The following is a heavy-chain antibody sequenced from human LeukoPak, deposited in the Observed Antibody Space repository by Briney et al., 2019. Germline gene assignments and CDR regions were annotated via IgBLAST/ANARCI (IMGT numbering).Heavy chain of an antibody. D-gene: IGHD6-13*01. V-gene: IGHV1-69*06. J-gene: IGHJ3*02. Sequence: SVKVSCKASGGTFSSYAISWVRQAPGQGLEWMGGIIPIFGTANYAQKFQGRVTITADKSTSTAYMELSSLRSEDTAVYYCARESARSWRLGAFDIWGQGTMVTVSS. CDR2: IIPIFGTA. CDR1: GGTFSSYA. CDR3: ARESARSWRLGAFDI.